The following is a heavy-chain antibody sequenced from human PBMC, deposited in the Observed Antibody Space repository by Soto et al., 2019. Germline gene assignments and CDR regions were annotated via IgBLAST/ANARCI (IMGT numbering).Heavy chain of an antibody. CDR2: FRGSDLTT. CDR3: ARIGWAAAVADWEFDN. Sequence: GGSLRLSCAASGFTFSSYAMSWIRQAPGKGLEWVAAFRGSDLTTHYADSVRGRFTISRDTSKDTLYLQMTSLRAEDTAVYYCARIGWAAAVADWEFDNWGQGTLVTVSS. J-gene: IGHJ4*02. CDR1: GFTFSSYA. D-gene: IGHD6-19*01. V-gene: IGHV3-23*01.